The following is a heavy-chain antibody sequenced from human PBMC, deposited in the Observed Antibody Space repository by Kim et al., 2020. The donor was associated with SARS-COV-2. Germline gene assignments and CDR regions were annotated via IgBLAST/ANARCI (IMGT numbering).Heavy chain of an antibody. CDR1: GGSVSSGSYY. CDR3: ARASIVGAKGIGDWFDP. Sequence: SETLSLTCTVSGGSVSSGSYYWSWIRQPPGKGLEWIGYIYYSGSTNYNPSLKSRVTIAVDTSKNQFSLKLSSVTAADTAVYYCARASIVGAKGIGDWFDPWGQGTLVTVSS. J-gene: IGHJ5*02. D-gene: IGHD1-26*01. V-gene: IGHV4-61*01. CDR2: IYYSGST.